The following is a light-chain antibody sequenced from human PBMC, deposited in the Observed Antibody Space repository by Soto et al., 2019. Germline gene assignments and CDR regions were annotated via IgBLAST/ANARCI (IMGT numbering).Light chain of an antibody. CDR3: AAWDDSLSGLNWV. Sequence: QSVLTQPPSASGNPGQRVTISCSGSSSNIGSNYVYWYQQLPGTAPKLLIYRNNQRPSGVPDRFSGSKSGTSASLAISGLRSEDEADYYCAAWDDSLSGLNWVFGGGTKLTVL. V-gene: IGLV1-47*01. CDR2: RNN. CDR1: SSNIGSNY. J-gene: IGLJ3*02.